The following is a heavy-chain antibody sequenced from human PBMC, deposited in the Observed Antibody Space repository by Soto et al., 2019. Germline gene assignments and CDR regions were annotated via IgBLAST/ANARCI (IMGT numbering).Heavy chain of an antibody. CDR1: GASVSSYY. CDR2: IYYIGAY. J-gene: IGHJ5*02. D-gene: IGHD1-7*01. V-gene: IGHV4-59*02. CDR3: ARTPETRDWLDP. Sequence: SETLSLTCSVSGASVSSYYWSWVRQPPGKGLEWIGYIYYIGAYNYNPSLKSRVTVSVDTSKNQFSLKLTSVTAADTAVYYCARTPETRDWLDPWGQGTLVTVSS.